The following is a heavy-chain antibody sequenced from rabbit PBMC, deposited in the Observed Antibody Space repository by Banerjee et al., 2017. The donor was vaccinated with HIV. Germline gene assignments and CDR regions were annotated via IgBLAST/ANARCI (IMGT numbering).Heavy chain of an antibody. CDR3: VRSADYRQFDL. J-gene: IGHJ4*01. Sequence: QEQLVESGGGLVQPEGSLTLTCKASGSDISSNAMCWVRQAPGKGLELIACIYSSNGDKWYASWVNGRFTISKTSSTTVTLQMTRLTAADTATYFCVRSADYRQFDLWGPGTLV. V-gene: IGHV1S47*01. CDR1: GSDISSNA. CDR2: IYSSNGDK. D-gene: IGHD7-1*01.